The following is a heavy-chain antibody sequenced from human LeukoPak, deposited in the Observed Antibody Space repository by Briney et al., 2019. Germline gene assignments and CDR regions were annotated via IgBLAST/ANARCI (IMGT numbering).Heavy chain of an antibody. Sequence: GGSLRLSCAASGFIFSNFWMRWVRQAPGKGLEWVANIKRDGSEQYYADSVKGRFIISRDNAKNSVSLQMSSLRAEDTAVYYCGGGPGYWGQGTLVTVSS. CDR1: GFIFSNFW. CDR3: GGGPGY. D-gene: IGHD2-15*01. CDR2: IKRDGSEQ. V-gene: IGHV3-7*01. J-gene: IGHJ4*02.